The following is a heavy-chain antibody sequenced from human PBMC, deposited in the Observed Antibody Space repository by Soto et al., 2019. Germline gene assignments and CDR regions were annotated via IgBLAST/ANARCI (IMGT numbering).Heavy chain of an antibody. D-gene: IGHD6-13*01. J-gene: IGHJ6*02. CDR1: GYDFTAYD. Sequence: GASVKVSCKASGYDFTAYDINWVRQAPGQGLEWMGWMNPINGATGTARRFQGRVSLSRNTATGTAYLELTSLRSDDTAFYYCGRGPSPRAPAGGTPYYYAMDVWGQGTTVTVSS. V-gene: IGHV1-8*02. CDR2: MNPINGAT. CDR3: GRGPSPRAPAGGTPYYYAMDV.